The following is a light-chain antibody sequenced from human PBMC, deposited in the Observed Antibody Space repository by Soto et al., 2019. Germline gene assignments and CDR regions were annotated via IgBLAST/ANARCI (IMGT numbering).Light chain of an antibody. CDR2: GAS. V-gene: IGKV3-20*01. CDR3: QQYDRSPL. CDR1: QGVSNSH. J-gene: IGKJ4*01. Sequence: EIVLTQSPGALSLSPGERATISCRASQGVSNSHSAWYQEKPGQAPRLLIYGASNRATGVSDRFSGSGSGTDFTLTITRLEPEDSAVYYCQQYDRSPLFGGGTKVEI.